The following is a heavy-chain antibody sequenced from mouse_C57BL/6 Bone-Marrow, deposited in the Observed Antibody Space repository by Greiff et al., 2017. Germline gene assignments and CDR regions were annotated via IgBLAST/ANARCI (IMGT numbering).Heavy chain of an antibody. CDR1: GFTFSSYG. CDR2: ISSGGSYT. V-gene: IGHV5-6*01. J-gene: IGHJ2*01. Sequence: DVQLQASGGDLVKPGGSLKLSCAASGFTFSSYGMSWVRQTPDKRLEWVATISSGGSYTYYPDSVKGRFTISRDNAKNTLYLQMSSLKYEDTAMYYCARRFYDGYYDYFDYWGQGTTLTVSS. CDR3: ARRFYDGYYDYFDY. D-gene: IGHD2-3*01.